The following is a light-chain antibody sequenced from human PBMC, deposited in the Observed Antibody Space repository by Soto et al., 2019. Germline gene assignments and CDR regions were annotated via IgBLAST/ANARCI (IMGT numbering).Light chain of an antibody. J-gene: IGLJ2*01. Sequence: QSALTQPASVSGSPGPSITISCTGTSSDVGGYNYVSWYQQHPGKAPKLMICDVSNRPSGVSNRFSGSKSGNTASLTISGLQAEDEADYYCSSYTSSSTLVFGGGTKLTVL. CDR3: SSYTSSSTLV. CDR2: DVS. V-gene: IGLV2-14*01. CDR1: SSDVGGYNY.